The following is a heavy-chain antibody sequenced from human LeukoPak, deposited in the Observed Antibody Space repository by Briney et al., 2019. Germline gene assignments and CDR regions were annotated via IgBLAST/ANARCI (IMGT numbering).Heavy chain of an antibody. J-gene: IGHJ4*02. D-gene: IGHD4-17*01. V-gene: IGHV3-23*01. CDR1: GFTFSTYA. CDR2: ISGGGGSI. CDR3: ARYRSVTTGKRFFDY. Sequence: PGGSLRLSCAASGFTFSTYAMSWVRQAPGKGLEWASGISGGGGSIHYADSVKGRFTISRDNSMNTLYLQMNSLRGEDTAVYYCARYRSVTTGKRFFDYWGQGTLVTASS.